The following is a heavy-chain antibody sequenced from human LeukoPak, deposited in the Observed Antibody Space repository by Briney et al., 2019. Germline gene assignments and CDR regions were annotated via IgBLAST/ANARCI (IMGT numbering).Heavy chain of an antibody. CDR2: INTNTGNP. Sequence: ASVKVSCKASGYTFTGYYMHWVRQAPGQGLEWMGWINTNTGNPTYAQGFTGRFVFSFDTSVSTAYLQISSLKAEDTAVYYCATRNSYDSSGYYYFDYWGQGTLVTVSS. D-gene: IGHD3-22*01. CDR1: GYTFTGYY. CDR3: ATRNSYDSSGYYYFDY. V-gene: IGHV7-4-1*02. J-gene: IGHJ4*02.